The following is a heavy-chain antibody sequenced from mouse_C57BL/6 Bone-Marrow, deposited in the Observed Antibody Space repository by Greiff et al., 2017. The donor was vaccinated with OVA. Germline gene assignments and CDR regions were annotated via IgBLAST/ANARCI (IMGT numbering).Heavy chain of an antibody. CDR1: GYTFTGYW. V-gene: IGHV1-9*01. J-gene: IGHJ2*01. CDR3: ARWGVLTGGDY. CDR2: ILPGSGST. D-gene: IGHD5-1*01. Sequence: VQLQQSGAELMKPGASVKLSCKATGYTFTGYWIEWVKQRPGHGLEWIGEILPGSGSTNYAEKFKGKATFTADTSSNTAYMQLSSLTTEESAIYYCARWGVLTGGDYWGQGTTLTVSS.